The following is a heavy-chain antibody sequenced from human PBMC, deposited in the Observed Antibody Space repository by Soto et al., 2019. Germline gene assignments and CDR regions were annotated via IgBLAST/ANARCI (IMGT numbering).Heavy chain of an antibody. CDR3: ARCRIGNWFDP. Sequence: SETLSLTCTVSGGSISSGDYYWSWIRQPPGKGLEWIGYIYYSGSTYYNPSLKSRVTISVDTSKNQFSLKLSSVTAADTAVYYCARCRIGNWFDPWGQGTLVTVSS. CDR2: IYYSGST. V-gene: IGHV4-30-4*01. D-gene: IGHD2-15*01. J-gene: IGHJ5*02. CDR1: GGSISSGDYY.